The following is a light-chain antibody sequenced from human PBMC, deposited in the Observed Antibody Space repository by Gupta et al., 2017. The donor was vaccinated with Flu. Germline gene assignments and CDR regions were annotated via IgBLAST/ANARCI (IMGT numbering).Light chain of an antibody. CDR2: GNN. J-gene: IGLJ3*02. V-gene: IGLV1-44*01. CDR3: AAWDDSVNDWL. CDR1: ESNIRRSI. Sequence: QSVLTQPPSASGTPGQSVPISCFGSESNIRRSIVDWYQQLPGTAPKLLAFGNNHRPSGVPDRFSASKSGTSASLVISGLQSEDEADYYCAAWDDSVNDWLFGGGTKVTVL.